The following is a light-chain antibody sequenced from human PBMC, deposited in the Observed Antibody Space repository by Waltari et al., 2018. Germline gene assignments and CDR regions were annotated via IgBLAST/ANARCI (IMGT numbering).Light chain of an antibody. CDR1: GSNSGSKT. CDR2: SNN. J-gene: IGLJ3*02. Sequence: QSVLTQPPSASGTPGHRLTISCSGRGSNSGSKTINWYQQLPGTAPKLLIYSNNQRPSGVPDRFSGSKSGTSASLAISGLQAEDEADYYCAAWDDSLNGRVFGGGTKLTVL. V-gene: IGLV1-44*01. CDR3: AAWDDSLNGRV.